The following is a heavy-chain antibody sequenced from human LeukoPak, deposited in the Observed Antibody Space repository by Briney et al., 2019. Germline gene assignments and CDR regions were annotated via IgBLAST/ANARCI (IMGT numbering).Heavy chain of an antibody. CDR3: ATKQWLAPPPDS. CDR1: GFTFTKYW. Sequence: PGGSLRLSCAASGFTFTKYWMLWVRQAPVQGLESLSRINTGGAGTTYAASVKGRFTVSRDNAHNTMLLQMNSVRDEDTAVYYCATKQWLAPPPDSWGQGTPVTVSS. D-gene: IGHD6-19*01. V-gene: IGHV3-74*01. J-gene: IGHJ4*02. CDR2: INTGGAGT.